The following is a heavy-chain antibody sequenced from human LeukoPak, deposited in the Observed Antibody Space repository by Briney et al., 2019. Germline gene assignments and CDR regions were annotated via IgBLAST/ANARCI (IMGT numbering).Heavy chain of an antibody. CDR3: ARGRGSGSYPFDY. V-gene: IGHV3-53*01. Sequence: GGSLRLSCAASGFTVSSNYMSWVRQAPGKGLEWVSVIYSGGRTYYADSVKGRFTISRDNSKITLYLQMNSLRAEDTAVYYCARGRGSGSYPFDYWGQGTLVTVSS. CDR1: GFTVSSNY. J-gene: IGHJ4*02. D-gene: IGHD3-10*01. CDR2: IYSGGRT.